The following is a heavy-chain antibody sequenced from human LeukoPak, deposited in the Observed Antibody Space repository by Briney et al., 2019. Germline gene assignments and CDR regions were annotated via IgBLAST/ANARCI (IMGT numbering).Heavy chain of an antibody. CDR1: GGTFSSYA. D-gene: IGHD6-13*01. Sequence: GASVKVSCKASGGTFSSYAISWVRQAPGQGLEWMGGIIPIFGTANYAQKFQGRVTITADESTSTAYMELSSLRSEDTAVYYCAGTYSSSYTSWGQGTLVTVSS. CDR2: IIPIFGTA. CDR3: AGTYSSSYTS. J-gene: IGHJ4*02. V-gene: IGHV1-69*13.